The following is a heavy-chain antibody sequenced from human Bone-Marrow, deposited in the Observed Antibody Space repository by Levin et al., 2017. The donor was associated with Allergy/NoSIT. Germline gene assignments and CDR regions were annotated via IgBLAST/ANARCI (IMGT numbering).Heavy chain of an antibody. D-gene: IGHD2-21*01. CDR2: IIPIFETS. CDR3: AIGYCGGESCYSWYYDV. CDR1: GGSFSNFP. J-gene: IGHJ2*01. Sequence: SVKVSCKASGGSFSNFPISWVRQAPGQGLVWMGGIIPIFETSNYAQEFQGRVTITADESTSTAYMELSSLRSEDTAVYYCAIGYCGGESCYSWYYDVWGRGTLVTVSS. V-gene: IGHV1-69*13.